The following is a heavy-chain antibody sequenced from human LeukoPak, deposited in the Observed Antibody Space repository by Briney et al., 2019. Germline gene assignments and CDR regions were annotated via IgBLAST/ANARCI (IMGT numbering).Heavy chain of an antibody. J-gene: IGHJ4*02. CDR1: GFTFSNVW. Sequence: PRGSLRLSCEASGFTFSNVWMHWVRQAPGKGLAWVSYILSDGSMTNYADNVKGRFTVSRDNAKNTVYLQMNSLRVEDTAVYYCATDGSYALGGWGQGTLVTVSS. CDR3: ATDGSYALGG. CDR2: ILSDGSMT. V-gene: IGHV3-74*01. D-gene: IGHD3-16*01.